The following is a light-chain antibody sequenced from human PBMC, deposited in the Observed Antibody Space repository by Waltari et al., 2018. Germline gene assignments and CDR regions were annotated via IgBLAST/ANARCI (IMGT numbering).Light chain of an antibody. Sequence: EIVLTQSPGTLSLSPGERATLSCRANQSVNKYLAWYQQKPGQAPRLLIYDASSRTTGIPDRFSGSWSGTDYSLTISRLEPEDFAVYCCQKYGTLPATFGQGTKVEIK. J-gene: IGKJ1*01. CDR1: QSVNKY. CDR3: QKYGTLPAT. CDR2: DAS. V-gene: IGKV3-20*01.